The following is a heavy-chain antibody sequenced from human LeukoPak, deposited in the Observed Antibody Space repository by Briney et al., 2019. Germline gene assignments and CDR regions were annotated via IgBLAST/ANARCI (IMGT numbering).Heavy chain of an antibody. J-gene: IGHJ4*02. CDR2: IKSNTDGGTT. CDR3: TTAMPYYFDY. CDR1: GFTFSNAW. V-gene: IGHV3-15*01. Sequence: GSLRLSCAASGFTFSNAWMSWVRQAPGKALEWVGRIKSNTDGGTTDYAAPVIGRFTVSRDDSKTTLYLQMHSLKTEDTAVYYCTTAMPYYFDYWGQGTLVTVSS. D-gene: IGHD2-2*01.